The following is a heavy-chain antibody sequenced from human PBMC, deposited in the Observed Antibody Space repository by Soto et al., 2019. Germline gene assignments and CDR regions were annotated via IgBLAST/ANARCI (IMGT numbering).Heavy chain of an antibody. CDR2: IIGSGGST. J-gene: IGHJ6*02. CDR3: AKDKAYYYGMDV. Sequence: GGSLRLSCAASGFTFSSYAMSWVRQAPGKGLEWVSAIIGSGGSTYYADSVKGRFTISRDNSKNTLYLQMNRLRAEDTAIYYCAKDKAYYYGMDVWGQGTTVTVSS. V-gene: IGHV3-23*01. CDR1: GFTFSSYA.